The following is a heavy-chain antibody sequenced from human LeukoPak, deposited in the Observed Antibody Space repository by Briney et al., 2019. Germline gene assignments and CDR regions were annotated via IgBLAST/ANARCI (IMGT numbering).Heavy chain of an antibody. Sequence: PSETLSLTCAVYGGSFSGYYWSWIRQPPGKGLEWIGEINHSRSTNYNPSLKSRVTISVDTSKNQFSLKLSSVTAADTAVYYCASPYYYDSSGYYYWGQGTLVTVSS. CDR3: ASPYYYDSSGYYY. D-gene: IGHD3-22*01. CDR2: INHSRST. V-gene: IGHV4-34*01. CDR1: GGSFSGYY. J-gene: IGHJ4*02.